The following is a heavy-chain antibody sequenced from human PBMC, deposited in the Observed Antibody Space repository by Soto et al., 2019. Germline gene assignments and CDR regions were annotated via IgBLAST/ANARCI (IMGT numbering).Heavy chain of an antibody. CDR2: IYPGDSDT. D-gene: IGHD3-3*01. V-gene: IGHV5-51*01. CDR3: ARSPDYDFWGGCYTSYYYYGMDV. CDR1: GYSFTSYW. Sequence: GESLKISCKGSGYSFTSYWIGWVRQMPGKGLEWMGIIYPGDSDTRYSPSFQGQVTISADKSISTAYLQWSSLKASDTAMYYCARSPDYDFWGGCYTSYYYYGMDVWGQGTTVTVSS. J-gene: IGHJ6*02.